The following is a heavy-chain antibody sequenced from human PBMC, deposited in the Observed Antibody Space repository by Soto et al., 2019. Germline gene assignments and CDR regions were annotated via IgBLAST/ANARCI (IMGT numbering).Heavy chain of an antibody. CDR3: AKDHLPPLEGIFGPVRGAPGQKYYYYGMDV. J-gene: IGHJ6*02. V-gene: IGHV3-30*18. CDR1: GFTFSSYG. CDR2: ISYDGSNK. Sequence: QVQLVESGGGVVQPGRSLRLSCAASGFTFSSYGMHWVRQAPGKGLEWVAVISYDGSNKYYADSVKGRFTISRDNSKNTLYLQMNSLRAEDTAVYYCAKDHLPPLEGIFGPVRGAPGQKYYYYGMDVWGQGTTVTVSS. D-gene: IGHD3-10*01.